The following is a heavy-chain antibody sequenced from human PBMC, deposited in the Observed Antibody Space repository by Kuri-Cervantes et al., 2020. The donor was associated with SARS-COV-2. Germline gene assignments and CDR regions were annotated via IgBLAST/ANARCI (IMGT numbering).Heavy chain of an antibody. CDR2: ISGSGGST. CDR1: GFTFSSYA. CDR3: AKDRGPYYDXWSGYTPAGXYYGMDV. J-gene: IGHJ6*02. V-gene: IGHV3-23*01. Sequence: GGSLRLSCAASGFTFSSYAVSWVRQAPGKGLEWVSAISGSGGSTYYADSVKGRFTISRDNSRNTLYLQMNSLRAEDTAVYYCAKDRGPYYDXWSGYTPAGXYYGMDVWGQGTTVTVSS. D-gene: IGHD3-3*01.